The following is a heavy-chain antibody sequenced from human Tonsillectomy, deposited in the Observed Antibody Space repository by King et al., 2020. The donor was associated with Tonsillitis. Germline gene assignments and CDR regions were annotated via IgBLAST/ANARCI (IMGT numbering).Heavy chain of an antibody. CDR1: GGTFSSYA. D-gene: IGHD3-22*01. J-gene: IGHJ4*02. CDR3: ARDLTDYYDSSGYEGVLDY. V-gene: IGHV1-69*06. Sequence: VQLVESGAEVKKPGSSVKVSCKTSGGTFSSYAISWVRQAPGQGLEWMGGIIPIFDTANYAQKFQGRITITADKSTSTAYVELSRLRSEDTAVYYCARDLTDYYDSSGYEGVLDYWGQGTLVTVSS. CDR2: IIPIFDTA.